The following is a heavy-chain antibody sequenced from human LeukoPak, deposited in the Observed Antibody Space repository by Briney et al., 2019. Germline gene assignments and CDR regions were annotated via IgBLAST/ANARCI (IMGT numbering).Heavy chain of an antibody. CDR1: GGTFSSYA. D-gene: IGHD3-10*01. Sequence: SVKVSCKASGGTFSSYAISWVRQAPGQGLEWMGGIIPIFGTANYAQKFQGRVTITADKSTSTAYMELSSLRSEDTAVYYCVTDFRSRFGELLNYWGQGTLSPSPQ. CDR2: IIPIFGTA. J-gene: IGHJ4*02. CDR3: VTDFRSRFGELLNY. V-gene: IGHV1-69*06.